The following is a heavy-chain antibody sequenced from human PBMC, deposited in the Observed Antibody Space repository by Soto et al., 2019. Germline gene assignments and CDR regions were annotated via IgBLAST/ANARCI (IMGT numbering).Heavy chain of an antibody. V-gene: IGHV4-39*01. J-gene: IGHJ4*02. Sequence: QLQLQESGPGLVKPSETLSLTCTVSGGSISSNSYYWGWIRQPPGKGLEWIGSIYYSGNTYYNPSLKSRVTISVDPSKNQFSVNLSSVTAADTAVYYCARQRGGYYDSSSNLYYFDYWGQGTLVTVSS. CDR2: IYYSGNT. D-gene: IGHD3-22*01. CDR1: GGSISSNSYY. CDR3: ARQRGGYYDSSSNLYYFDY.